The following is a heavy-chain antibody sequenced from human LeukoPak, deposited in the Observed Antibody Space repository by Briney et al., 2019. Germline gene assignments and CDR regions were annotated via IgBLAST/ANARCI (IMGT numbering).Heavy chain of an antibody. CDR2: IYTGDDT. Sequence: GGSLRLSCAASRISDYMIWVRQAPGTGLEWVSVIYTGDDTYYANSVKGRFTISRDNSQRMLYLQMNSLRAEDTSVYYCASSTSTPGGFDFWGQGTLVTVSS. CDR1: RISDY. V-gene: IGHV3-66*01. J-gene: IGHJ4*02. CDR3: ASSTSTPGGFDF. D-gene: IGHD2-2*01.